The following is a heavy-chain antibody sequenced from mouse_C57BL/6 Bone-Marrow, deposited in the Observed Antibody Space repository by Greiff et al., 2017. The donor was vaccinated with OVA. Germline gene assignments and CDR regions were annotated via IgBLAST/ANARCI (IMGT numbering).Heavy chain of an antibody. CDR1: GYTFTDYN. Sequence: VQLKESGPELVKPGASVKIPCKASGYTFTDYNMDWVKQSHGKSLEWIGDINPNNGGTIYNQKFKGKATLNVDKSSSTAYMELRSLTSEDTAVYYWARPEDYDVSLFAYWGQGTLVTVSA. V-gene: IGHV1-18*01. CDR3: ARPEDYDVSLFAY. J-gene: IGHJ3*01. CDR2: INPNNGGT. D-gene: IGHD2-4*01.